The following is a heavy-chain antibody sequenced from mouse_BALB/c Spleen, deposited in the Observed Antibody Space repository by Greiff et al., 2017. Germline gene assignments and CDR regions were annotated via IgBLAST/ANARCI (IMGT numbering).Heavy chain of an antibody. CDR2: ISSGGSYT. J-gene: IGHJ3*01. V-gene: IGHV5-9-4*01. D-gene: IGHD2-1*01. Sequence: EVKLVESGGGLVKPGGSLKLSCAASGFTFSSYAMSWVRQSPEKRLEWVAEISSGGSYTYYPDTVTGRFTISRDNAKNTLYLEMSSLRSEDTAMYYCARNGNYEGFAYWGQGTLVTVSA. CDR3: ARNGNYEGFAY. CDR1: GFTFSSYA.